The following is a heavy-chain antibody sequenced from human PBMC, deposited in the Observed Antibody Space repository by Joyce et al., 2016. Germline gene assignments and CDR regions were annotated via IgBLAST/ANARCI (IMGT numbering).Heavy chain of an antibody. CDR3: ARGVYCGDGCYSGTDR. CDR2: YDNSGTT. CDR1: GVSITSSFNW. Sequence: QVQLQESCPGLVKPSQTLSLTCAVSGVSITSSFNWLTWIRQHPEKGLAWIGYYDNSGTTCYNPSLQSRLTISLATSKNLVSLKLSSVTAADTAVYYCARGVYCGDGCYSGTDRWGQGALVIVSS. J-gene: IGHJ5*02. V-gene: IGHV4-31*11. D-gene: IGHD2-21*02.